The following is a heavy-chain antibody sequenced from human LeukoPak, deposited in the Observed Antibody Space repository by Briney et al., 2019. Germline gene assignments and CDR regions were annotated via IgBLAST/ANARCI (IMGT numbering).Heavy chain of an antibody. Sequence: SETLSLTCTVSGGSINGHYGKWVRQPQGKGLEWIGYIYYTGSATYNPSLSSRVTISVDTSNNQFSLKLTSVTAADTAVYYCARGRLSGSSHFDSWGQGTLVTVSS. CDR1: GGSINGHY. CDR2: IYYTGSA. J-gene: IGHJ4*02. CDR3: ARGRLSGSSHFDS. V-gene: IGHV4-59*11. D-gene: IGHD6-13*01.